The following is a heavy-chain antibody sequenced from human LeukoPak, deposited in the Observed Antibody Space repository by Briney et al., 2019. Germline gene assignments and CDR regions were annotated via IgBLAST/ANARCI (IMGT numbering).Heavy chain of an antibody. Sequence: PGGSLRLSCAASGFTFSSYAMSWVRHAPGKGLEGVSAISGSGGSTYYADSVKGRFTISRDNSKNTLYLQMNSLRAEDTAVYYCAKVKYCSGGSCYSGYFQHWGQGTLVTVSS. J-gene: IGHJ1*01. CDR3: AKVKYCSGGSCYSGYFQH. D-gene: IGHD2-15*01. CDR1: GFTFSSYA. CDR2: ISGSGGST. V-gene: IGHV3-23*01.